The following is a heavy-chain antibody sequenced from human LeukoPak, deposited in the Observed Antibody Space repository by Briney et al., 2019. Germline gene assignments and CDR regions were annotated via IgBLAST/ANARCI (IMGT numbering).Heavy chain of an antibody. Sequence: SETLSLTCTVSGGSLNSYYWSWIRQPPGKGLEWIGDIYYSGSPDYNPSLRSRVTISVATSKTQFSLKMSSVTAADTAVYYCARRSRITDWGQGTLVTVSS. D-gene: IGHD3-10*01. CDR2: IYYSGSP. V-gene: IGHV4-59*01. J-gene: IGHJ4*02. CDR1: GGSLNSYY. CDR3: ARRSRITD.